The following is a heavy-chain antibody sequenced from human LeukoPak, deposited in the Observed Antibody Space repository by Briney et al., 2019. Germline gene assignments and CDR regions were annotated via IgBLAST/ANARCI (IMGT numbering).Heavy chain of an antibody. CDR2: IYYSGST. CDR3: ASTSPKYYYESSGYSSLFDN. CDR1: GGSISSSNYY. J-gene: IGHJ4*02. Sequence: PSETLSLTCSVSGGSISSSNYYWGWIRQSPGKGLEWIGSIYYSGSTYYNPSLKSRVTMSVDTSKNQFSLKLRSVTAADTALYYCASTSPKYYYESSGYSSLFDNWGQGTLVTVSS. D-gene: IGHD3-22*01. V-gene: IGHV4-39*07.